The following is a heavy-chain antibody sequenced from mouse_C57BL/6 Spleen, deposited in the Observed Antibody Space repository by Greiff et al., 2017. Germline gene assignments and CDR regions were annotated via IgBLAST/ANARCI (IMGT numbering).Heavy chain of an antibody. D-gene: IGHD1-1*01. V-gene: IGHV14-4*01. Sequence: VQLKESGAELVRPGASVKLSCTASGFNIKDDYMHWVKQRPEQGLEWIGWIDPENGDTEYASKFQGKATITADTSSNTAYLQLSSLTSEDTAVYYCTTPGSSYIWYFDVWGTGTTVTVSS. CDR2: IDPENGDT. CDR1: GFNIKDDY. J-gene: IGHJ1*03. CDR3: TTPGSSYIWYFDV.